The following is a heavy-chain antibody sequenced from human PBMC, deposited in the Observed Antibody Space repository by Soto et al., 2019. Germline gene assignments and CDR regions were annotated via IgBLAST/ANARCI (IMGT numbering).Heavy chain of an antibody. CDR3: ARVWRRGHAYLITYYDFWSGYSSDAFDI. V-gene: IGHV1-18*01. D-gene: IGHD3-3*01. Sequence: QVQLVQSGAEVKKPGASVKVSCKASGYTFTSYGISWVRQAPGQGLEWMGWISAYNGNTNYAQKLQGRVTMTTDTSTSTAYMELRSLRSDDTAVYYCARVWRRGHAYLITYYDFWSGYSSDAFDIWGQGTMVTVSS. J-gene: IGHJ3*02. CDR2: ISAYNGNT. CDR1: GYTFTSYG.